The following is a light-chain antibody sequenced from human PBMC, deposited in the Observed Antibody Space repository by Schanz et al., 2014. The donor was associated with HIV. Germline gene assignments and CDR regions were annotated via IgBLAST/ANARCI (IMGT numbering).Light chain of an antibody. J-gene: IGLJ1*01. CDR1: SSNIGTNT. Sequence: QSVLTQPPSASGTPGQRVTIACSGGSSNIGTNTVNWYQHLPGTAPKLLIYSNNQRPSGVPDRFSASKSGTSASLAISGLXSXXEAEYYCAAWDDSLNGLYVFGPGTKLTVL. V-gene: IGLV1-44*01. CDR3: AAWDDSLNGLYV. CDR2: SNN.